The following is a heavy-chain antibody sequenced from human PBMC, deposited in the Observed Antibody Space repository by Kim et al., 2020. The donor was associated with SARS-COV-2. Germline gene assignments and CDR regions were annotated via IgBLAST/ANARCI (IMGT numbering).Heavy chain of an antibody. Sequence: ASVKVSCKASGYTFTGYYMHWVRQAPGQGLDWMGWINPNSGGTNYAQKFQGRVTMTRDTSISTAYMELSRLRSDDTAVYYCARSTYDYGKKIDYWGQGTLVTVSS. CDR2: INPNSGGT. J-gene: IGHJ4*02. CDR1: GYTFTGYY. D-gene: IGHD4-17*01. V-gene: IGHV1-2*02. CDR3: ARSTYDYGKKIDY.